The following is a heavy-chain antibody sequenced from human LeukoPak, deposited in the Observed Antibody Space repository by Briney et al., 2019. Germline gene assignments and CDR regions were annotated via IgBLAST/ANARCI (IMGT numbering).Heavy chain of an antibody. V-gene: IGHV1-46*01. CDR3: ARSTSTKPFDY. CDR2: INPSGGST. D-gene: IGHD2-8*01. J-gene: IGHJ4*02. CDR1: GYTFTSYY. Sequence: ASVKVSFTASGYTFTSYYMHWVRQAPGQGLEWMGIINPSGGSTSYAQKFQGRVTMTRDTSTSTIYMELSSLRSEDTAVYYCARSTSTKPFDYWGQGTLVTVSS.